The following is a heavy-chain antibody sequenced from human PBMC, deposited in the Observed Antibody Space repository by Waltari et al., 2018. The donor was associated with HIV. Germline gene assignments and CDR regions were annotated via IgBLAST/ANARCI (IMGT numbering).Heavy chain of an antibody. CDR1: GLTFSSYS. CDR3: ARDLGSDWYGNTAFDY. J-gene: IGHJ4*02. D-gene: IGHD6-19*01. V-gene: IGHV3-30*01. CDR2: ISYDGSKK. Sequence: QVQLVESGGGVVQPGRSLRLSCAASGLTFSSYSMHWVRPGPGKGREWVAVISYDGSKKFHAESAEGRFTIARDNTKNTLYLQMNSLRAEDTAVYYCARDLGSDWYGNTAFDYWGQGTLVTVSS.